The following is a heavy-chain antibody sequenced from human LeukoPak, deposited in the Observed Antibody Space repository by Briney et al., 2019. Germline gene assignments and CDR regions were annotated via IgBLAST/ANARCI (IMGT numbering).Heavy chain of an antibody. CDR2: IYYSGST. CDR3: ARDAGGGMAPGYFDL. Sequence: SQTLSLTCTVSGGSISSGGYYWSWIRQHPGKGLEWIGYIYYSGSTHYNPSLKSRVTISVDTSKNQFSLKLSSVTAADTAVYYCARDAGGGMAPGYFDLWGRGTLVTVSS. J-gene: IGHJ2*01. V-gene: IGHV4-31*03. D-gene: IGHD3-16*01. CDR1: GGSISSGGYY.